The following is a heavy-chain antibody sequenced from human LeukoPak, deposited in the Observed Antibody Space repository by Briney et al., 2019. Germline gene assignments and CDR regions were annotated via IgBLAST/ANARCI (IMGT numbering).Heavy chain of an antibody. CDR1: GYTFTSYA. CDR2: INAGNGNT. CDR3: ARGGRRVGYCSSTSCYGAFDI. J-gene: IGHJ3*02. D-gene: IGHD2-2*01. Sequence: ASVKVSCKASGYTFTSYAMHWVRQAPGQRLEWMGWINAGNGNTKYSQKFQGRVTITRDTSASTAYMELSSLRSEDTAVYYCARGGRRVGYCSSTSCYGAFDIWGQGTMVTVSS. V-gene: IGHV1-3*01.